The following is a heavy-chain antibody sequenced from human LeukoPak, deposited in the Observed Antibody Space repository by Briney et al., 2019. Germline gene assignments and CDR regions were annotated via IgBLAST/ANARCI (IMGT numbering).Heavy chain of an antibody. J-gene: IGHJ4*02. V-gene: IGHV4-59*01. CDR2: IYYSGST. CDR3: ARKTGGWYLFDY. D-gene: IGHD6-19*01. Sequence: SETLSLTCTVSGGSISSYYWSWIRQPPGKGLEWIGYIYYSGSTNYNPSLKSRVTISVDTSKNQFSLKLSSVTAADTAVYYCARKTGGWYLFDYWGQGTLVTVS. CDR1: GGSISSYY.